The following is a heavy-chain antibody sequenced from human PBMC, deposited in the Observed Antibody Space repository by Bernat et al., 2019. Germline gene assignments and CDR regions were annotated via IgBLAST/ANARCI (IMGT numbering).Heavy chain of an antibody. V-gene: IGHV3-15*07. D-gene: IGHD3-3*01. Sequence: EVQLVESGGGLVKPGGSLRLSCAASGFTFTNAWMNWVRQAPGKGLEWVGRIKSKTDGGTTEYAAPVKGRFTISRDDSKNTVYLQMNSLKIEDTAIYYCNTDRITTFGRFWGQGTLVTVSS. CDR2: IKSKTDGGTT. CDR3: NTDRITTFGRF. J-gene: IGHJ4*02. CDR1: GFTFTNAW.